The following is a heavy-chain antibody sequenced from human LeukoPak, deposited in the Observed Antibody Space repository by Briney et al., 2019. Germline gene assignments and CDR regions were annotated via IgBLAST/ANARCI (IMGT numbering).Heavy chain of an antibody. V-gene: IGHV3-23*01. Sequence: PGGSLRLSCAASGFTFSSYAMSWVRQAPGKGLEWVSAISGSGGSTYYANSVKGRFTISRDNSKDTLSLQMNSLRAEDTAFYYCARGRIHSSGWDFDSWGQGTLVTVSS. CDR3: ARGRIHSSGWDFDS. J-gene: IGHJ4*02. CDR2: ISGSGGST. D-gene: IGHD6-19*01. CDR1: GFTFSSYA.